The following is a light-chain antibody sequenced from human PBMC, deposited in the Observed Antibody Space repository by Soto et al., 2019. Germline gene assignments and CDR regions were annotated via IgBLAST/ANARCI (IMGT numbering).Light chain of an antibody. Sequence: SALPKPPSASGSPGQSVTISCTGTSSDVGGYNYVSWYQQHPGKAPKLMIYEVSKRPSGVPDRFSGSKSGNTASLTVSGLQAEDEADYYCSSYAGSTYVFGTGTKVTVL. CDR3: SSYAGSTYV. CDR2: EVS. J-gene: IGLJ1*01. V-gene: IGLV2-8*01. CDR1: SSDVGGYNY.